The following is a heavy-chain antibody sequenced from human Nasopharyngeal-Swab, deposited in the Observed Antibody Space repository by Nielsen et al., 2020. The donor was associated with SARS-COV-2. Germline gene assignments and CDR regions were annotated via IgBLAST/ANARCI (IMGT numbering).Heavy chain of an antibody. CDR1: GYTFTSYY. CDR2: INPSGGST. D-gene: IGHD6-19*01. CDR3: AREGGGEQGYSSGWHVIFTSNYYYYGMDV. J-gene: IGHJ6*02. Sequence: ASVKVSCKASGYTFTSYYMHWVRQAPGQGLEWMGIINPSGGSTSYAQKFQGRVTMTRDTPTSTVYMELSSLRSEDTAVYYCAREGGGEQGYSSGWHVIFTSNYYYYGMDVWGQGTTVTVSS. V-gene: IGHV1-46*01.